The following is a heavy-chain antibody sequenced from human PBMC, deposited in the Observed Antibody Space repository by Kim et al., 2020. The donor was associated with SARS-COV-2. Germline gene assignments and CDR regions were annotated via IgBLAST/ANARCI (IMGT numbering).Heavy chain of an antibody. CDR3: ARWYSSSWY. J-gene: IGHJ4*02. D-gene: IGHD6-13*01. CDR2: IYYSGST. CDR1: GGSISSSSYY. Sequence: SETLSLTCTVSGGSISSSSYYWGWIRQPPGKGLEWIGSIYYSGSTYYNPSLKSRVTISVDTSKNQFSLKLSSVTAADTAVYYCARWYSSSWYWGQGTLVTVSS. V-gene: IGHV4-39*07.